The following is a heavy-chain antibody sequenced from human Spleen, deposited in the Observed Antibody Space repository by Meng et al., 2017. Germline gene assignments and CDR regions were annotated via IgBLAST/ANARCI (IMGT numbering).Heavy chain of an antibody. J-gene: IGHJ4*01. Sequence: GESLKISCAASGFTFSNAWMTWVRPAPGKGLEWIGRMKSNVDGGTVDYAAAVKVRFFISRDDSENTFYLQMNSLKTEDTAVYSCSGHVDYWGHGTLVTVSS. CDR2: MKSNVDGGTV. V-gene: IGHV3-15*01. CDR1: GFTFSNAW. CDR3: SGHVDY.